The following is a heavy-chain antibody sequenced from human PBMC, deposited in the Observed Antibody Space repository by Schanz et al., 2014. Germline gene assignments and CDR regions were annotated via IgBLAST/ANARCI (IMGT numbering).Heavy chain of an antibody. CDR2: IYYSGSG. CDR1: GGPIRSYF. V-gene: IGHV4-59*08. CDR3: ARGGSVATIAPYTCFDP. D-gene: IGHD5-12*01. Sequence: QVQLQESGPGLLKPSETLSLTCTVSGGPIRSYFWSRIRQPLGKGLEWIGYIYYSGSGDYNPPLEGRVTMSVATSKSHCSLKLNSVTAADAAVYYCARGGSVATIAPYTCFDPWGQGTLVTVSS. J-gene: IGHJ5*02.